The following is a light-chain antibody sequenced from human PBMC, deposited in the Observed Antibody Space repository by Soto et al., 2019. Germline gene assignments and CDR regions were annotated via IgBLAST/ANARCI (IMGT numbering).Light chain of an antibody. Sequence: DIQMTQSPSSLSASVGDRVTITCRASENIRSYLNWYLHKPGRAPQLLIYGASTLHSGVPSRFSGSGSGTHFTLTISSLQPEDFATFFCQQSYKSPATFGQGTKVDIK. CDR3: QQSYKSPAT. V-gene: IGKV1-39*01. CDR2: GAS. J-gene: IGKJ1*01. CDR1: ENIRSY.